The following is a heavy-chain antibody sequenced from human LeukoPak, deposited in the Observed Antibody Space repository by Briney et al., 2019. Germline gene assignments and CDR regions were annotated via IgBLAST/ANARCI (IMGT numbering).Heavy chain of an antibody. CDR2: IYPPDSST. CDR3: ARTGSYYGFRQPSIDS. CDR1: GYSFSDYW. D-gene: IGHD1-26*01. J-gene: IGHJ4*02. V-gene: IGHV5-51*01. Sequence: GESLKISFKGSGYSFSDYWIGRVRQMPGTGLEWMGIIYPPDSSTIYSPSFRGQVTISADKSTSTAYLQWSSLKASDTAVYYCARTGSYYGFRQPSIDSWGQGTLVTVSS.